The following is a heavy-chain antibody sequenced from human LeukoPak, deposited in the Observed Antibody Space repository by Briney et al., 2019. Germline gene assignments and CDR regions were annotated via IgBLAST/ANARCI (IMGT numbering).Heavy chain of an antibody. Sequence: PSETLSLTCTVSGGSISSYYWSWIRQPPGKGLEWIGYIYHSGSTNYNPSLKSRVTISVDTSKNHFSLKLSSVTAADTAVYYCARGQWLPVFDFWGQGTLVTVSS. D-gene: IGHD3-22*01. CDR3: ARGQWLPVFDF. CDR1: GGSISSYY. J-gene: IGHJ4*02. V-gene: IGHV4-59*01. CDR2: IYHSGST.